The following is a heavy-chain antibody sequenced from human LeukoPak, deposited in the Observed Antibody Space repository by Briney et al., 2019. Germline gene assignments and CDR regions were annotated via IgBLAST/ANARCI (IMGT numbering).Heavy chain of an antibody. CDR1: VYTFTGYY. D-gene: IGHD6-6*01. CDR3: ASGIASRPFDY. CDR2: INPNSGGT. V-gene: IGHV1-2*02. Sequence: PSVKLSCKSSVYTFTGYYMHWVRHPPGQGLEWMGWINPNSGGTTYAQKSQDRVTMTRDTSISPAYMELSSLRSDDAAVYYCASGIASRPFDYWGQGTLVTVSS. J-gene: IGHJ4*02.